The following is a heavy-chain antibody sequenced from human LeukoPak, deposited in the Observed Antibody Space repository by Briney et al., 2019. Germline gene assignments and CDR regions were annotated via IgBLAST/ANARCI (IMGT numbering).Heavy chain of an antibody. CDR1: GFTFSSYA. V-gene: IGHV3-23*01. CDR2: INDNGANT. CDR3: TKGDGGWYPIDS. Sequence: GGSLRLSWAASGFTFSSYAMSWVRQAPGKGLEWVATINDNGANTHYADSVKGRFTISRDSSKNTLFLQMNSLRADDTARYYCTKGDGGWYPIDSWGQGTLIIVSS. D-gene: IGHD6-19*01. J-gene: IGHJ4*02.